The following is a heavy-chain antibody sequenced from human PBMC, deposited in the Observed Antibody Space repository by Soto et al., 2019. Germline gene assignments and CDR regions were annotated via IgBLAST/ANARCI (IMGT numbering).Heavy chain of an antibody. CDR3: ARSISSDWFDP. CDR2: IHYSGST. CDR1: GGSIISGVYY. Sequence: PSETLSLTCTVSGGSIISGVYYWSWIRQHPGKGLEWIGYIHYSGSTYYNPSLESRVTISVDTSKNQFSLKLSSVTAADTAVYYCARSISSDWFDPWGQGTLVTVSS. J-gene: IGHJ5*02. D-gene: IGHD3-3*02. V-gene: IGHV4-31*03.